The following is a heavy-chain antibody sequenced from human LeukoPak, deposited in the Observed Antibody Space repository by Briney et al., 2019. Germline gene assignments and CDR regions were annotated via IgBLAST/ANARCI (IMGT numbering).Heavy chain of an antibody. Sequence: ASVKVSCKASGYTFTSYGISWVRQAPGQGLEWMGWISAYNGNTNYAQKFQGRVTITADESTSTAYMELSSLRSEDTAVYYCATSIVAGPGEYFQHWGQGTLVTVSS. J-gene: IGHJ1*01. V-gene: IGHV1-18*01. CDR1: GYTFTSYG. D-gene: IGHD2-21*01. CDR3: ATSIVAGPGEYFQH. CDR2: ISAYNGNT.